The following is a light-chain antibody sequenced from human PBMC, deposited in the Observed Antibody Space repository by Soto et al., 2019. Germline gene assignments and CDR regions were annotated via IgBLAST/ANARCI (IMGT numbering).Light chain of an antibody. CDR1: QSVSSN. CDR2: GAS. J-gene: IGKJ1*01. CDR3: LQYNNWPT. Sequence: EIVMTQSPATLSVSPGERATLSCRASQSVSSNLAWYQQKPGQAPRLLISGASTRATGVPARFSGSGSGTEFTLTINSLQSEDFAVYYCLQYNNWPTFGQGTKVEIK. V-gene: IGKV3-15*01.